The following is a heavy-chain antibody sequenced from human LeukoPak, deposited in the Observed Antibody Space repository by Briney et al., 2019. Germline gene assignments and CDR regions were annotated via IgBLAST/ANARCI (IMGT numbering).Heavy chain of an antibody. J-gene: IGHJ6*02. CDR2: ISDSGGST. CDR3: VRGYSFGPYGMDV. Sequence: GGSLRLSCAASGFTFSSYAMSWVRQAPGKGLEYVSAISDSGGSTYYADSVKGRFTISRDNSKNALYLQMSSLRAEDTAVYFCVRGYSFGPYGMDVWGQGTTVTVSS. D-gene: IGHD2-15*01. V-gene: IGHV3-64D*09. CDR1: GFTFSSYA.